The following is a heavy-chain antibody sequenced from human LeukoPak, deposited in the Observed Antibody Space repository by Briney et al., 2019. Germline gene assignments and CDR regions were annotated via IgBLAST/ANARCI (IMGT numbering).Heavy chain of an antibody. CDR3: ARDTHRYCTSGVCYKGTDNWFDP. D-gene: IGHD2-8*01. J-gene: IGHJ5*02. Sequence: ASVKVSCKASGYTFTGYYMHWVRQAPGQGLEWMGWINPNSGGTNYAQKFQGRVTMTRDTSISTAYMELSRLRSDDTAVYYCARDTHRYCTSGVCYKGTDNWFDPWGQGTLVTVSS. CDR1: GYTFTGYY. V-gene: IGHV1-2*02. CDR2: INPNSGGT.